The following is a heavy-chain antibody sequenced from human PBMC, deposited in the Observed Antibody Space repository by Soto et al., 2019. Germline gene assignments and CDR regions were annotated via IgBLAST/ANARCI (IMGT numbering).Heavy chain of an antibody. V-gene: IGHV3-7*04. D-gene: IGHD3-22*01. CDR2: IRPDGSQK. Sequence: PGGSLRLSCAASGFTLSSYWVSWGRQAPGKGLEWVANIRPDGSQKWYVDSVKGRFTISRDNAKKSLYLQMNSLRAEDTAVYYCARGDYYDTSGPFSDAFDIWGQGTMVTVSS. CDR3: ARGDYYDTSGPFSDAFDI. CDR1: GFTLSSYW. J-gene: IGHJ3*02.